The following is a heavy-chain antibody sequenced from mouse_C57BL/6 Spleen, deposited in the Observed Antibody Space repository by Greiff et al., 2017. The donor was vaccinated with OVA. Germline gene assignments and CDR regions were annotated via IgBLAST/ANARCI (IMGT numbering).Heavy chain of an antibody. Sequence: QVHVKQPGTELVKPGASVKLSCKASGYTFTSYWMHWVKQRPGQGLEWIGNINPSNGGTNYNEKFKSKATLTVDKSSSTAYMQLSSLTSEDSAVYYCARGITTVVGRGFDYWGQGTTLTVSS. CDR2: INPSNGGT. D-gene: IGHD1-1*01. CDR3: ARGITTVVGRGFDY. CDR1: GYTFTSYW. J-gene: IGHJ2*01. V-gene: IGHV1-53*01.